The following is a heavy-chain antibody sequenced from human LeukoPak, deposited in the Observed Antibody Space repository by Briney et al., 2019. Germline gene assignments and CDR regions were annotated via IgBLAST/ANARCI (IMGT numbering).Heavy chain of an antibody. CDR2: ISGSGGGT. CDR3: AKEGPSEYSTYTKPFQH. CDR1: GFTFSSYA. Sequence: PGGSLRLSCAASGFTFSSYAMSWVRQAPGKGLEWVSAISGSGGGTYYADSVKGRFTISRDNSKNTLYLQMNSLRAEDTAVYYCAKEGPSEYSTYTKPFQHWGQGTLVTVSS. D-gene: IGHD6-6*01. V-gene: IGHV3-23*01. J-gene: IGHJ1*01.